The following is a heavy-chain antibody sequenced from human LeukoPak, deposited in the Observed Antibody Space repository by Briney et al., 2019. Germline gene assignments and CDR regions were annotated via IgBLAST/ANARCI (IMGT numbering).Heavy chain of an antibody. J-gene: IGHJ4*02. D-gene: IGHD3-22*01. V-gene: IGHV4-4*02. Sequence: SGTLSLTCAVSGGSISSSNWWSWVRQPPGKGLEWIGEIYHSGSTNYNPSLKSRVTISVDTSKNQFSPKLSSVTAADTAVYYCARDTGWLARGFDYWGQGTLVTVSS. CDR2: IYHSGST. CDR1: GGSISSSNW. CDR3: ARDTGWLARGFDY.